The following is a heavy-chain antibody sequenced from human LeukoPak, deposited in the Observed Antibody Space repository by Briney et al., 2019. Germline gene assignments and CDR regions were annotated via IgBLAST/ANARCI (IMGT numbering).Heavy chain of an antibody. Sequence: SSVKVSCKASGGTFSSYAISWVRQAPGQGLEWMGGIIPIFGTANYAQKFQGRVTINADESTSTAYMELSSLRSEDTAVYYCARDPPYYDILTGYSPLFDYWGQGTLVTVSS. CDR3: ARDPPYYDILTGYSPLFDY. CDR1: GGTFSSYA. V-gene: IGHV1-69*01. J-gene: IGHJ4*02. D-gene: IGHD3-9*01. CDR2: IIPIFGTA.